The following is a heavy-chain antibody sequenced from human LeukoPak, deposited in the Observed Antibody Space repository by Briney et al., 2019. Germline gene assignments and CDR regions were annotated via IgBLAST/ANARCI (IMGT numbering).Heavy chain of an antibody. V-gene: IGHV3-30-3*01. J-gene: IGHJ4*02. CDR3: ATLGVY. D-gene: IGHD3-16*01. CDR1: GFTFSSYA. Sequence: QSGGSLRLSCAASGFTFSSYAMHWVRQAPGKGLEWVAVISYDGSNKYYADSVKGRFTISRDNSKNTLYLQMNSPRAEDTAVYYCATLGVYWGQGTLVTVSS. CDR2: ISYDGSNK.